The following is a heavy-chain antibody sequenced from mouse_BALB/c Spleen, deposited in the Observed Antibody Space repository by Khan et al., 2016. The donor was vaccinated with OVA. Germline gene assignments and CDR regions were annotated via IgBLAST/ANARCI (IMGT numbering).Heavy chain of an antibody. J-gene: IGHJ4*01. D-gene: IGHD2-10*01. Sequence: VELVESGPGLVAPSQSLSITCTISGFSLTNYGVHWVRQPPGKGLEWLVVIWRDGSTTYNSALKSRLTISKDNSKSQVFLKMNSLQTDDTAMYFCARQPYYHYNIRDYWGQGTSVTVSS. CDR1: GFSLTNYG. CDR2: IWRDGST. V-gene: IGHV2-6-1*01. CDR3: ARQPYYHYNIRDY.